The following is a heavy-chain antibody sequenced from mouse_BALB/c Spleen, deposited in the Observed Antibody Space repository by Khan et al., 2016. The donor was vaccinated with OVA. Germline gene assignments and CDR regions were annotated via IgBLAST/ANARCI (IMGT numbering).Heavy chain of an antibody. Sequence: VQLKQSGPDLVKPGASVKISCKASGYSFTVYYMTWVKQSHGKSPEWIGRVNPNNGDTNYNQNFKGKAILTVDKSSNTAYMELRNLTSEDSAVFYCARGYEFFPYWGQGTLVTVSA. CDR1: GYSFTVYY. D-gene: IGHD2-2*01. V-gene: IGHV1-26*01. CDR2: VNPNNGDT. J-gene: IGHJ3*01. CDR3: ARGYEFFPY.